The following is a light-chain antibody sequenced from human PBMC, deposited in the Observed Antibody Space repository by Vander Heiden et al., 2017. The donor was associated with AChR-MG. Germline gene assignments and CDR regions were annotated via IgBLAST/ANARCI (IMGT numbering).Light chain of an antibody. CDR1: QRIISH. V-gene: IGKV1-39*01. Sequence: DIQMTQSPSSLSASVGDRVTITCRASQRIISHLNWYQQKPGKAPKLLIYGASSLQSGVPSRFSGSGSGTDFTLTISSVQPEDFATYYCQQTDSTLPITFGQGTRLEIK. CDR3: QQTDSTLPIT. CDR2: GAS. J-gene: IGKJ5*01.